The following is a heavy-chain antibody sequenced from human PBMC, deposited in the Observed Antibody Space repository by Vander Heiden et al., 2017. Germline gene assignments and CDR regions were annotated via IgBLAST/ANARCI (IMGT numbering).Heavy chain of an antibody. CDR3: TTPGIAAAVTYYYYGMDV. Sequence: EVQLVESGGGLAQPGGSLKPACADSGRHSWGPAKHWVLRASGKGHELVGRIGSKANSYATTYAASEKGRVTISRDDSTNTAYLQMNSLKTEETAVYYCTTPGIAAAVTYYYYGMDVWGHGRTVTVSS. CDR2: IGSKANSYAT. D-gene: IGHD6-13*01. V-gene: IGHV3-73*02. CDR1: GRHSWGPA. J-gene: IGHJ6*02.